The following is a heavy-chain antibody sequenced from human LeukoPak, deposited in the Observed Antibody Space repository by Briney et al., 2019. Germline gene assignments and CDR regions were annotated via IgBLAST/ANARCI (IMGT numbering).Heavy chain of an antibody. D-gene: IGHD5-18*01. V-gene: IGHV4-31*03. CDR3: AREDTAMDYPDY. J-gene: IGHJ4*02. CDR2: IYYSGTT. Sequence: SQTLSLTCTVSGGSISSDGYYWSWIRQLPGKGLEWIGYIYYSGTTYYNPSLKSRLTMSVDTSKNQFSLDLNSVTAADTAVYYCAREDTAMDYPDYWGQGTLVTASS. CDR1: GGSISSDGYY.